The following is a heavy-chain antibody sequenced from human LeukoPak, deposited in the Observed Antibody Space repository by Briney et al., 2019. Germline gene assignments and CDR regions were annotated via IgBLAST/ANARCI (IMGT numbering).Heavy chain of an antibody. CDR2: ISGSAGST. J-gene: IGHJ4*02. Sequence: GGSLRLSCAASGFTFSNYAMTWVRQAPGKGLEWVSTISGSAGSTYYADSVKGRFTISRDNSKNTLYLQMNSLRAEDTAVYYCAKDTLIAVAGLYYFDYWGQGTLVTVSS. CDR1: GFTFSNYA. D-gene: IGHD6-19*01. CDR3: AKDTLIAVAGLYYFDY. V-gene: IGHV3-23*01.